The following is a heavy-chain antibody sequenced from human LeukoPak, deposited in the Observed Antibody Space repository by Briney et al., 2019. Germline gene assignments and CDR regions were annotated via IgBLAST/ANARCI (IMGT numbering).Heavy chain of an antibody. CDR1: GVSITSNY. CDR2: THHSGST. J-gene: IGHJ4*02. Sequence: SETLSLTCSVSGVSITSNYWSWIRQPPGKGLEWIGYTHHSGSTSYNPSLKSRITISLDTSNNQFSLKLSSVTAADTAVYYCARSSGHSYGDFDYWGQGTPVTVSS. V-gene: IGHV4-59*01. D-gene: IGHD5-18*01. CDR3: ARSSGHSYGDFDY.